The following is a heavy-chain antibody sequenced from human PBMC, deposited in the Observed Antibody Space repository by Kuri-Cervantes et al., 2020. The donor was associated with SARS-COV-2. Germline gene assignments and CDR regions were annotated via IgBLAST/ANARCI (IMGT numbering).Heavy chain of an antibody. CDR3: ARGARSIAAHFDY. V-gene: IGHV3-53*01. J-gene: IGHJ4*02. D-gene: IGHD6-6*01. CDR2: IYSAGNT. Sequence: GESLKISCAASGFTVSSNYMSWVRQAPGKGLEWVSVIYSAGNTYYTDSVRGRFTISRDNSKNTLYLQMNSLRAEDTAVYYCARGARSIAAHFDYWGQGTLVTVAS. CDR1: GFTVSSNY.